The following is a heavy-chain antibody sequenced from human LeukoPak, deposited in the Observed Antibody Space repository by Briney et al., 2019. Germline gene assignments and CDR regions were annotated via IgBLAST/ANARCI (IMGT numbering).Heavy chain of an antibody. Sequence: PSETLSLTCTVSGGSISSYYWSWIRQPPGKVLEWVGYIYYSGSTNYNPSLKSRVTISVDTSKNKSSPKLSSVTAADPAVYYCERSGYCSGGSCYPGGDYYYYYMDVWGKGTTVTVSS. CDR1: GGSISSYY. V-gene: IGHV4-59*08. D-gene: IGHD2-15*01. CDR2: IYYSGST. J-gene: IGHJ6*03. CDR3: ERSGYCSGGSCYPGGDYYYYYMDV.